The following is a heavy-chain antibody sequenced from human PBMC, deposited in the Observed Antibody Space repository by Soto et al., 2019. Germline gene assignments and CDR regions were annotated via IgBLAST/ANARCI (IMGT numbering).Heavy chain of an antibody. D-gene: IGHD6-6*01. CDR2: IIPIFGTA. Sequence: QVQLVQSGAEVKKPGSSVKVSCKASGGTFSSYAISWVRQAPGQGLEWMGGIIPIFGTANYAQKFQGRVTITADESTSTAYLALSSLRSEATAVYYCARRGTIAARPDGGSDGMDVWGQGTTVTVSS. CDR3: ARRGTIAARPDGGSDGMDV. J-gene: IGHJ6*02. CDR1: GGTFSSYA. V-gene: IGHV1-69*12.